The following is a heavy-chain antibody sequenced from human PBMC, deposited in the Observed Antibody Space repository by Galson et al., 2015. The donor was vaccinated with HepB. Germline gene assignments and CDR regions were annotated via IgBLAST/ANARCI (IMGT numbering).Heavy chain of an antibody. Sequence: SLRLSCAASGFTFSNYGMHWVRQAPGKGLEWVALIWKDGTNKYYADSVRGRFSISRDNSKNVLYLQMSSLRDEDTAIYFCAREDRNSFIVSFDYWGQGARVTVSS. V-gene: IGHV3-33*01. CDR3: AREDRNSFIVSFDY. CDR1: GFTFSNYG. J-gene: IGHJ4*02. D-gene: IGHD2-15*01. CDR2: IWKDGTNK.